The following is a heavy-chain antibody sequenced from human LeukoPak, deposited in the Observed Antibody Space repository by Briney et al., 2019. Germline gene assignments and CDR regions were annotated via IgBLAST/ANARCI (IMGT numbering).Heavy chain of an antibody. CDR1: GGSISSYY. V-gene: IGHV4-59*01. D-gene: IGHD3-3*01. CDR3: ARVHYDFWSGYYTYYYYYMDV. Sequence: SETLSLTCTVSGGSISSYYWSWIRQPPGKGLEWIGYIYYSGSTNYNPSLKSRVTISVDTSKNQFSLQLSSVTAADTAVYYCARVHYDFWSGYYTYYYYYMDVWGKGTTVTVSS. J-gene: IGHJ6*03. CDR2: IYYSGST.